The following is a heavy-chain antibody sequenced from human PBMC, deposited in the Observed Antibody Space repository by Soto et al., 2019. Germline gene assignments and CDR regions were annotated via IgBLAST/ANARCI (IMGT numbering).Heavy chain of an antibody. CDR3: ARGGGVGVAGSAAFDM. CDR2: INPATGAA. D-gene: IGHD3-3*01. Sequence: QLHLVQSGAVVKKPGASVTVSCSASGYPVTAYYMHWVRQAPGRGLEWMGGINPATGAAKYTQTFQGRVTMTRDTSTSTVFMELSGLTSEDTAVFYCARGGGVGVAGSAAFDMWGQWTLVTVSS. CDR1: GYPVTAYY. J-gene: IGHJ3*02. V-gene: IGHV1-2*02.